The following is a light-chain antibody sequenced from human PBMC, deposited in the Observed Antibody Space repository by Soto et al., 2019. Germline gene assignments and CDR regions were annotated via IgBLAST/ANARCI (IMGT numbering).Light chain of an antibody. J-gene: IGKJ4*01. CDR1: QTVTKY. CDR2: DSS. CDR3: QQRSNWVT. Sequence: EILLTQSPDTLSLSPGERATLSCGASQTVTKYLAWYQQKPGQAPRLLIYDSSNRATGVPARFIGSGSGTNFTLTISRLEPEYFADYYCQQRSNWVTFGGGTKVEI. V-gene: IGKV3-11*01.